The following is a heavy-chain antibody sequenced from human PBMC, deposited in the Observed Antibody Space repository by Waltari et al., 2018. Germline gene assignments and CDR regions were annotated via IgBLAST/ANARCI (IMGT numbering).Heavy chain of an antibody. D-gene: IGHD3-10*02. V-gene: IGHV4-39*01. CDR2: VYYSGST. Sequence: QLQLQESGPGLVKPSETLSLTCTVSGGSISSGYYYWGWIRQPPGKGLEWIGSVYYSGSTSYNPSLKSRVTISVDASKNQFSLKLSSVTAADTAVYFCARCSGTYYSDFDYWGQGTLVIVSS. J-gene: IGHJ4*02. CDR3: ARCSGTYYSDFDY. CDR1: GGSISSGYYY.